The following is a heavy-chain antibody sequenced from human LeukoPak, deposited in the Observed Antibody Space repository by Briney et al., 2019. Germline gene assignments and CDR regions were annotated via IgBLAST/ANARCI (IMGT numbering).Heavy chain of an antibody. J-gene: IGHJ6*03. CDR3: AKIQEGYSSSWYVYYYYYMDV. D-gene: IGHD6-13*01. Sequence: QPGGSLRLSCAASGFTFSSYEMNWVRQAPGKGLEWVAVISYDGSNKYYADSVKGRFTISRDNSKNTLYLQMNSLRAEDTAVYYCAKIQEGYSSSWYVYYYYYMDVWGKGTTVTVSS. CDR2: ISYDGSNK. V-gene: IGHV3-30*18. CDR1: GFTFSSYE.